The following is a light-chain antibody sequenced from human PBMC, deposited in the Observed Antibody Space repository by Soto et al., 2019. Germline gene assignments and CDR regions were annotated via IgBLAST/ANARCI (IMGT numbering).Light chain of an antibody. J-gene: IGKJ1*01. CDR2: NVF. V-gene: IGKV2-30*01. Sequence: DVVLIQSPLSLPVTLGQPASISCRSSQSLLYRDGKTYLNWFHQRPGQSPRRLVYNVFNRGSGVPDRFNGSASGTEFTLRISRVEAEDVGVYYCMQAALWPWTFGQGTKVEIK. CDR3: MQAALWPWT. CDR1: QSLLYRDGKTY.